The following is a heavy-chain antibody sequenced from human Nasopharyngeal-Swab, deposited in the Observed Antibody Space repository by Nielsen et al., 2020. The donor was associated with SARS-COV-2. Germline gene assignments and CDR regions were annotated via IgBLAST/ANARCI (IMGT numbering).Heavy chain of an antibody. D-gene: IGHD3-10*01. CDR1: VYSFTSYW. Sequence: GESLNISCKGSVYSFTSYWIGWMRQMPGNGLEWMGIIYPGDSDTRDSPSFQGQVTISADKSISTAYLQWSSLKASDTAMYYCAGLGYYYGSGSLSTRNWFDPWGQGTLVTVSS. CDR2: IYPGDSDT. V-gene: IGHV5-51*01. CDR3: AGLGYYYGSGSLSTRNWFDP. J-gene: IGHJ5*02.